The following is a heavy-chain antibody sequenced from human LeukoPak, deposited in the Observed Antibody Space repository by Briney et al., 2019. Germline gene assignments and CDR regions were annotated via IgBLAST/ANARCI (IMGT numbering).Heavy chain of an antibody. Sequence: GGSLRLSCAASGFTFSSYWMSWVRQAPGKGLEWVANIKQDGSEKYYVDSVKGRFTISRDNAKNSLYLQMNSLRAEDTAVYYCARDLLDIVATISYYCGMDAWGQGTTVTVSS. CDR2: IKQDGSEK. CDR1: GFTFSSYW. V-gene: IGHV3-7*04. J-gene: IGHJ6*02. CDR3: ARDLLDIVATISYYCGMDA. D-gene: IGHD5-12*01.